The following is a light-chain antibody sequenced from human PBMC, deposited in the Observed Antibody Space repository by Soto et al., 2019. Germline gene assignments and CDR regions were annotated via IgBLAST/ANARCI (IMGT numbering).Light chain of an antibody. CDR1: NSNIGRYS. CDR2: SDD. CDR3: AAWDDNLNGPL. Sequence: QSVLTQPPSLSGTPGQRVTISCSGSNSNIGRYSVNWYQHFPGTAPKILIYSDDERPSGVPDRFSGSKSGTSASLAISGLQSEYEAEYYCAAWDDNLNGPLFGGATKLTVL. J-gene: IGLJ3*02. V-gene: IGLV1-44*01.